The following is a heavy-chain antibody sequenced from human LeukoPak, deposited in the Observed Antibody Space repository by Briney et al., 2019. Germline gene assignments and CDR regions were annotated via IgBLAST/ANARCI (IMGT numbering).Heavy chain of an antibody. D-gene: IGHD1-26*01. CDR2: IWYDGSNK. J-gene: IGHJ4*02. V-gene: IGHV3-33*01. CDR3: SGGVGATAFDY. CDR1: GYTFTSYY. Sequence: SCKASGYTFTSYYMHWVRQAPGKGLEWVAVIWYDGSNKYYADSVKGRFTISRDNSKNTLYLQMNSLRAEDTAVYYCSGGVGATAFDYWGQGTLVTVSS.